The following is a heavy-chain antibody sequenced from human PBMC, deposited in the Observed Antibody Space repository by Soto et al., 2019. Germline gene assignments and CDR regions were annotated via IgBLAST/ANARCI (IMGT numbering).Heavy chain of an antibody. V-gene: IGHV3-30-3*01. D-gene: IGHD3-22*01. J-gene: IGHJ4*02. Sequence: QVQLVESGGGVVQPGRSLRLSCAASGFTFSSYAMHWVRQAPGKGLEWVSGISYDGSNKYYADSVKGRFTISRDNSKNTLYLQMNSLRAEDTAVYYCARVGYYDSSGYDYWGQGTLVTVSS. CDR2: ISYDGSNK. CDR3: ARVGYYDSSGYDY. CDR1: GFTFSSYA.